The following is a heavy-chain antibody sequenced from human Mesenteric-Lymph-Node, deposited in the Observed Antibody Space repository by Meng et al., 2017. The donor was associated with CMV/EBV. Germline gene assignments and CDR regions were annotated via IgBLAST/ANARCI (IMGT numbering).Heavy chain of an antibody. J-gene: IGHJ4*02. D-gene: IGHD5-12*01. CDR2: ISDSGGRT. V-gene: IGHV3-23*01. CDR1: FTCSSYA. Sequence: FTCSSYAMSWVRQAPGKGLEWVSAISDSGGRTYYADSVKGRFTISRDNSKNTLYLQMNSLRAEDTAVYYCAKNLHSGYSGYDRPFDYWGQGTLVTVSS. CDR3: AKNLHSGYSGYDRPFDY.